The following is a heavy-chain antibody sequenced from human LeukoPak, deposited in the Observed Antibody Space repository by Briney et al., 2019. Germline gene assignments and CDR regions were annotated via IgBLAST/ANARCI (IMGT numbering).Heavy chain of an antibody. CDR3: ARSSGWYGIFDY. Sequence: PSETLSLTCTVSGGSINNHYWTWIRQPPGKGLEWIGYIYYSGSTNYNPSLKSRVTISVDTSKNQFSLKLSSVTAADAAVYYCARSSGWYGIFDYWGQGTLVTVSS. D-gene: IGHD6-19*01. CDR2: IYYSGST. J-gene: IGHJ4*02. V-gene: IGHV4-59*11. CDR1: GGSINNHY.